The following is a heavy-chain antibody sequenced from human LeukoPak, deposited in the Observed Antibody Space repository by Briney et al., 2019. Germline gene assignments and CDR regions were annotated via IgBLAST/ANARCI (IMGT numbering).Heavy chain of an antibody. Sequence: ASVKVSCKASGYTFTSYYMHWVRQAPGQGLEWMGITNPSGGSTSYAQKFQGRVTMTRETFTSTVYMELRSLRSEDTGVYYCARGGSFLLMGGWGQGTLVTVSS. J-gene: IGHJ4*02. CDR3: ARGGSFLLMGG. CDR2: TNPSGGST. D-gene: IGHD2-8*01. CDR1: GYTFTSYY. V-gene: IGHV1-46*01.